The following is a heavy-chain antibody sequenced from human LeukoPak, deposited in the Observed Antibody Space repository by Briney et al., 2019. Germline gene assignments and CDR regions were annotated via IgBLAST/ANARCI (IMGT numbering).Heavy chain of an antibody. CDR1: GGSISSYY. Sequence: SETLSLTCTVSGGSISSYYWSWIRQPPGKGLEWIGYIYYSGSTNYNPSLKSRVTISVDTSKNQFSLKLSSVTAADTAVYFCAAEYQLLLYYWGQGTLVTVSS. V-gene: IGHV4-59*08. CDR3: AAEYQLLLYY. CDR2: IYYSGST. D-gene: IGHD2-2*01. J-gene: IGHJ4*02.